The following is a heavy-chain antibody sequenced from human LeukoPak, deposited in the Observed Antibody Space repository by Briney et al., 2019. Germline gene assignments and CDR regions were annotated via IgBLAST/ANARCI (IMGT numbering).Heavy chain of an antibody. Sequence: GGSLRLSCAASGFTFSDHWMSWVRQAPGKGLEWVANINEDGSDKYYVDSVKGRFTISRDNAQKSLYLQMNSLRAEDTAVYYCATGSMNPYYYYYMAVWGKGTTVTISS. D-gene: IGHD1-26*01. V-gene: IGHV3-7*01. CDR3: ATGSMNPYYYYYMAV. CDR1: GFTFSDHW. J-gene: IGHJ6*03. CDR2: INEDGSDK.